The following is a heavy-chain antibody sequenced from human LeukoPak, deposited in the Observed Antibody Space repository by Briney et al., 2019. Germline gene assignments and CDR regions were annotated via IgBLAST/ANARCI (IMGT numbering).Heavy chain of an antibody. Sequence: GGSLRLSCAASGFTFSSYRMNWVRQAPGKGLEWVSYISSSSNTIYYADSVKGRFTISRDNAKNSLYLQMNSLRAEDTAVYYCARDQLYYDSSGYLYYYMDVWGKGTTVTISS. D-gene: IGHD3-22*01. CDR1: GFTFSSYR. CDR3: ARDQLYYDSSGYLYYYMDV. J-gene: IGHJ6*03. V-gene: IGHV3-48*01. CDR2: ISSSSNTI.